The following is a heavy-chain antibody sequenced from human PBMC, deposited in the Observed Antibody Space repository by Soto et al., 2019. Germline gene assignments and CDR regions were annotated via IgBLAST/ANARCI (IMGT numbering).Heavy chain of an antibody. CDR1: GYTFTSYY. J-gene: IGHJ4*02. CDR3: ATGRSNLWLGELHHFNFDY. CDR2: INPSGGNT. D-gene: IGHD3-10*01. Sequence: ASVKVSCKASGYTFTSYYMHWVRQAPGQGLEWMGIINPSGGNTSYAQKFQGRVTMTEDTSTDTAYMELSSLRSEDTAVYYCATGRSNLWLGELHHFNFDYWGQGTLVTVSS. V-gene: IGHV1-46*01.